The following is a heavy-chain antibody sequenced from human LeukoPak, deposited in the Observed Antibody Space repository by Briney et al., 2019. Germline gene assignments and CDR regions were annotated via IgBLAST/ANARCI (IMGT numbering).Heavy chain of an antibody. CDR3: ARGYCTNGVCYRRPYYYYYYMDV. V-gene: IGHV1-8*01. D-gene: IGHD2-8*01. CDR2: MNPNSGNT. CDR1: GYTFTSYD. Sequence: ASVKVPCRPAGYTFTSYDINWVRQATGQGLEWMGWMNPNSGNTGYAQKFQGRVTMTRSTSISTAYMELSSLRSEDTAVYYCARGYCTNGVCYRRPYYYYYYMDVWGKGTTVTVP. J-gene: IGHJ6*03.